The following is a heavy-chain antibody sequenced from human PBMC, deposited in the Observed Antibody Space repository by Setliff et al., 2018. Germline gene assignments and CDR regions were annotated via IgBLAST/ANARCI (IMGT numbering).Heavy chain of an antibody. J-gene: IGHJ4*02. Sequence: ETLSLTCNVSGVSFSSTTFYWAWIRQSPGKGLEWIGSVSFFGSTDYNRSLKSRLTISVDTSKNQFSLRLSSVTAADTAVYYCARDLRYCSGGTCYSAFDFWGQGTLVTVSS. CDR3: ARDLRYCSGGTCYSAFDF. D-gene: IGHD2-15*01. V-gene: IGHV4-39*07. CDR2: VSFFGST. CDR1: GVSFSSTTFY.